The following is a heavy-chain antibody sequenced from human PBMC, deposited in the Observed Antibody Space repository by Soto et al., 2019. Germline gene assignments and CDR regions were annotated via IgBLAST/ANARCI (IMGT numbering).Heavy chain of an antibody. CDR3: ARLIGYSAGWFDP. CDR1: GGSISSSSYD. Sequence: SETLSLTCTVSGGSISSSSYDWGWIRQPPGKGLEWIGTIYYSGSTNYNPSLKSRVSISVDTSENQFSLKLSSVTAADTAVFYCARLIGYSAGWFDPWGQGTLVTVSS. V-gene: IGHV4-39*01. CDR2: IYYSGST. D-gene: IGHD5-18*01. J-gene: IGHJ5*02.